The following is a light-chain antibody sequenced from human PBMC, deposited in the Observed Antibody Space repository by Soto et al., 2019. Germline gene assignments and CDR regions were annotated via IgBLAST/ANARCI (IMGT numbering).Light chain of an antibody. V-gene: IGLV1-40*01. CDR2: GNS. CDR3: QSHDNSLSGYV. CDR1: SSNIGAGYD. J-gene: IGLJ1*01. Sequence: QSVLTQPPSVSGAPGQRVTISCAGSSSNIGAGYDVHWYQQLPGTAPKLLIYGNSNRPSGVPDRFSGSKSGSSASLAITGLQSEDEADYYCQSHDNSLSGYVFGTGTKVT.